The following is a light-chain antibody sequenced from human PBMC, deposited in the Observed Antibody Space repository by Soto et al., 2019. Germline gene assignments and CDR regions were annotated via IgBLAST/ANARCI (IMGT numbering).Light chain of an antibody. CDR3: GSWDNSLSAYV. CDR2: DAN. V-gene: IGLV1-51*01. Sequence: QSVMTQPPSVSGAPGQKVTISCSGSSSNIGGNSVFWYQQLPGTAPKLLIYDANKRPSGVPDRFSGSKSGTSATLGITGLQTGDEADYYCGSWDNSLSAYVFGTGTKLTVL. CDR1: SSNIGGNS. J-gene: IGLJ1*01.